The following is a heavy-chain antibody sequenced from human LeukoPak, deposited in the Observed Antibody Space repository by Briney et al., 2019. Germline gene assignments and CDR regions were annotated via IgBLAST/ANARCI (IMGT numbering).Heavy chain of an antibody. D-gene: IGHD3-22*01. V-gene: IGHV3-23*01. CDR2: ISGNAGST. J-gene: IGHJ4*02. CDR3: VRDWGYDSSGYWQKYFDT. CDR1: GFTFSSYA. Sequence: GGSLRLSCAASGFTFSSYALSWVRQAPGKGLEWVSSISGNAGSTYYADSVKGRFTISRDNSKNTLYLQMNRLRAEDTAVYYCVRDWGYDSSGYWQKYFDTWGQGTLVTVSS.